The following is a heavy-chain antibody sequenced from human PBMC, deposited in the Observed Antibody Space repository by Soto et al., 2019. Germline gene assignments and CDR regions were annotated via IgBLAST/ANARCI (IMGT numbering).Heavy chain of an antibody. J-gene: IGHJ3*02. CDR2: ISAYNGNT. CDR3: ARGTYYYGSGRVVDVKDAFDI. CDR1: GYTFTSYG. D-gene: IGHD3-10*01. Sequence: ASVKVSCKASGYTFTSYGISWVRQAPGQGLEWMGWISAYNGNTNYAQKLQGRVTMTTDTSTSTAYMELRSLRSDDTAVYYCARGTYYYGSGRVVDVKDAFDIWGQGTMVTVSS. V-gene: IGHV1-18*01.